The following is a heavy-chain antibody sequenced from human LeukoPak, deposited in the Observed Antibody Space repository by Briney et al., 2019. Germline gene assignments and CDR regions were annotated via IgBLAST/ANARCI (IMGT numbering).Heavy chain of an antibody. V-gene: IGHV4-4*07. Sequence: SETLSLTCTVSGGSLTSYYWSWIRQPAGKGLEWIRRIYTSGSTNYNPPPKSRVTMSVDTSKNQFSLKLSSVTAADTAVYYCARTRMAATGGWFDPSGQGTLVTVSS. CDR3: ARTRMAATGGWFDP. J-gene: IGHJ5*02. D-gene: IGHD7-27*01. CDR1: GGSLTSYY. CDR2: IYTSGST.